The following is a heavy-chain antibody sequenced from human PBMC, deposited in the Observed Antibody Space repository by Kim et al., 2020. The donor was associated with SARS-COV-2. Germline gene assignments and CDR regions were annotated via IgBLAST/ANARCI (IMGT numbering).Heavy chain of an antibody. J-gene: IGHJ6*02. Sequence: GGSLRLSCAASGFTFSSYGMHWVRQAPGKGLEWVAVISYDGSNKYYADSVKGRFTISRDNSKNTLYLQMNSLRAEDTAVYYCARVSTELLWFGELPYGMDVWGQGTTVTVSS. CDR2: ISYDGSNK. CDR3: ARVSTELLWFGELPYGMDV. V-gene: IGHV3-33*05. CDR1: GFTFSSYG. D-gene: IGHD3-10*01.